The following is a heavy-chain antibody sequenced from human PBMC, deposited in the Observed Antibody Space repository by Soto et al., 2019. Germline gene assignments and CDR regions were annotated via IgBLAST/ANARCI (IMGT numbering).Heavy chain of an antibody. CDR3: ATFQKMALVRVGAFDI. V-gene: IGHV4-59*01. J-gene: IGHJ3*02. CDR1: GGAISSYY. Sequence: SETLSLTCTVSGGAISSYYWSWIRQPPGKGLEWIGTIDYSGSPNYNASLKSRVTISVDTSQIHFSLKLSSVTAEDTAVYYCATFQKMALVRVGAFDIWGQGTMVTVSS. CDR2: IDYSGSP. D-gene: IGHD1-26*01.